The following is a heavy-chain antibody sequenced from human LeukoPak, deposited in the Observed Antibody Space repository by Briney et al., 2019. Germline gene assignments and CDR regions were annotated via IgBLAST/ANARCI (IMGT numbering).Heavy chain of an antibody. Sequence: SETLSLTCTVSGGSISSYYWSWIRQPPGKGLEWIGYIYYSGSTNYNPSLKSRVTISVDTSKNQFSLKLSSVTAADTAVYYCARDRNQYFDYWGQGTLVTASS. CDR1: GGSISSYY. V-gene: IGHV4-59*01. J-gene: IGHJ4*02. CDR3: ARDRNQYFDY. D-gene: IGHD1-14*01. CDR2: IYYSGST.